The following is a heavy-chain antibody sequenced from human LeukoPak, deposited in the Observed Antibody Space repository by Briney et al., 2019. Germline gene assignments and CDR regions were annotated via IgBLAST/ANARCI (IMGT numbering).Heavy chain of an antibody. D-gene: IGHD2-15*01. CDR1: GFTFSSYG. Sequence: GGSLRLSCAASGFTFSSYGMSWVRQAPGKGLEWVSAISGSGGSTYYADSVKGRFTISRDNAKNSLYLQMNSLRAEDTAVYYCARGACSGGSCPFRGFYYYYYMDVWGKGTTVTVSS. J-gene: IGHJ6*03. CDR3: ARGACSGGSCPFRGFYYYYYMDV. CDR2: ISGSGGST. V-gene: IGHV3-23*01.